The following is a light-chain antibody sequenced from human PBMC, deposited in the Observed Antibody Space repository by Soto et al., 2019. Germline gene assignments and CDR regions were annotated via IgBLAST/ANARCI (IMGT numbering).Light chain of an antibody. Sequence: EIVMTQSPATLSVSPGERATLSCRASQSVSSNLAWYQQKFGQAPRLLIYGASTRVAGIPARFSGSWSGTEFTLTISSLQSEDLAVYYCQQYNNWPPVTFGQGTRLEIK. CDR2: GAS. CDR3: QQYNNWPPVT. J-gene: IGKJ5*01. CDR1: QSVSSN. V-gene: IGKV3-15*01.